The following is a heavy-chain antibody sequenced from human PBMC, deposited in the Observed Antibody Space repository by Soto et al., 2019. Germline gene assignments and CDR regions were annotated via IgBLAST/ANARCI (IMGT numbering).Heavy chain of an antibody. D-gene: IGHD6-6*01. J-gene: IGHJ4*02. CDR2: IKQDGSEK. Sequence: GGSLRLSCAASGFTFSSYWMSWVRQAPGKGLEWVANIKQDGSEKYYVDSVKGRFTISRDNAKNSLYLQMNSLRAEDTAVYYCARDIAARHPVFDYWGQGTLVTVSS. CDR3: ARDIAARHPVFDY. CDR1: GFTFSSYW. V-gene: IGHV3-7*01.